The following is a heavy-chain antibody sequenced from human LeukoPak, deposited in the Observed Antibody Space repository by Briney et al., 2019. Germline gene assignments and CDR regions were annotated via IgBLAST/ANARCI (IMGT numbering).Heavy chain of an antibody. CDR1: GFTFSSYA. CDR2: ISGSGGST. CDR3: AKDPSGTTWGAYYNWFDP. J-gene: IGHJ5*02. Sequence: GGSLRLSCAASGFTFSSYAMSWVRQAPGKGLEWVSAISGSGGSTYYADSVKGRFTISRDNSKNTLYLQMNSLRAEDTAVYYCAKDPSGTTWGAYYNWFDPWGQGTLVTVSS. D-gene: IGHD1-1*01. V-gene: IGHV3-23*01.